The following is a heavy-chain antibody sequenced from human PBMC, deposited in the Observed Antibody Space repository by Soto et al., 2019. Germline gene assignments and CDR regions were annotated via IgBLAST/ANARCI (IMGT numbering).Heavy chain of an antibody. CDR3: ARVKLITFGGVIVPGWFDP. CDR2: IYYSGST. D-gene: IGHD3-16*02. Sequence: SDTLSLTCTVSGGSIRSYYWSWIRQRPGKGLEWIGYIYYSGSTNYNPSLKSRVTISVDTSKNQFSLKLSSVTAADTAVYYCARVKLITFGGVIVPGWFDPWGQGTLLTVSS. V-gene: IGHV4-59*01. J-gene: IGHJ5*02. CDR1: GGSIRSYY.